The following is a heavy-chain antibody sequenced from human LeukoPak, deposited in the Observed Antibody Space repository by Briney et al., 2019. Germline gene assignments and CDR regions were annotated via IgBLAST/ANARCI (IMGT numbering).Heavy chain of an antibody. D-gene: IGHD2-2*01. CDR3: ARDRLRYRSSTKCGMDV. J-gene: IGHJ6*02. Sequence: GGSLRLSCAASGFTFSSYAMHWVRQAPGKGLEWVAVISYDGSNKYYADSVKGRFTISRDNSKNTLYLQMNRLRAEDTAVYYCARDRLRYRSSTKCGMDVWGQGTTVTVSS. CDR1: GFTFSSYA. CDR2: ISYDGSNK. V-gene: IGHV3-30-3*01.